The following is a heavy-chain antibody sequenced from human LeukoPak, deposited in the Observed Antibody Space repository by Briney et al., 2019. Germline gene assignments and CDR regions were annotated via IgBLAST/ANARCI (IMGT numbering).Heavy chain of an antibody. CDR2: IDSSGVAT. V-gene: IGHV3-23*01. J-gene: IGHJ4*02. Sequence: PGGSLRLSCAASGFTFSDYAMNWVRQAPGKGLEWVSSIDSSGVATDSADSVMGRFTISRDNSKNSVYLQMHSLRAEDTAIYYCAEAQEWLAFPGDSLDYWGQGALVTVSS. CDR3: AEAQEWLAFPGDSLDY. D-gene: IGHD6-19*01. CDR1: GFTFSDYA.